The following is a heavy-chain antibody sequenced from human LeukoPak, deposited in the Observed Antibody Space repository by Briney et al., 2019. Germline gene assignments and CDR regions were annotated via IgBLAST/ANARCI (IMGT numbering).Heavy chain of an antibody. CDR3: AKDLTGGTRPPYGSGTYYYYYYGMDV. CDR2: ISWNSGSI. J-gene: IGHJ6*02. D-gene: IGHD3-10*01. CDR1: GFTFDDYA. V-gene: IGHV3-9*01. Sequence: PGRSLRLSCAASGFTFDDYAMHWVRQAPGKGLEWVSGISWNSGSIGYADSVKGRFTISRDNAKNSLYLQMNSLRAEDTALYYCAKDLTGGTRPPYGSGTYYYYYYGMDVWSQGTTVTVSS.